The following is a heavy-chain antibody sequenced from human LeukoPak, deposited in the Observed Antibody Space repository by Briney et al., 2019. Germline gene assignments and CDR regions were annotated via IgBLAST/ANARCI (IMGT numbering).Heavy chain of an antibody. D-gene: IGHD6-6*01. CDR3: ARGHSSSLEAFDI. J-gene: IGHJ3*02. V-gene: IGHV4-38-2*02. CDR1: GYSISSGYY. Sequence: SETLSLTCTVSGYSISSGYYWGWIRQPPGKGLEWIGSIYHSGSTNYNPSLKSRVTISVDTSKNQFSLKLSSVTAADTAVYYCARGHSSSLEAFDIWGQGTMVTVSS. CDR2: IYHSGST.